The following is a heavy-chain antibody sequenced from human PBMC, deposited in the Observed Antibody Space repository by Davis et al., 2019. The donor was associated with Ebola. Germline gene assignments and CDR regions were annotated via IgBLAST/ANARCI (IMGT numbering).Heavy chain of an antibody. CDR1: GGSISSSNW. D-gene: IGHD3-10*01. CDR2: IYHSGST. V-gene: IGHV4-4*02. CDR3: ARGGKYGSGSSYWYFDL. J-gene: IGHJ2*01. Sequence: SETLSLTCAVSGGSISSSNWWSWVRQPPGKGLEWLGEIYHSGSTNYNPSLKSRVTISVDKSKNQFSLKLTSVTAADTAVYYCARGGKYGSGSSYWYFDLWGRGTLVTVSS.